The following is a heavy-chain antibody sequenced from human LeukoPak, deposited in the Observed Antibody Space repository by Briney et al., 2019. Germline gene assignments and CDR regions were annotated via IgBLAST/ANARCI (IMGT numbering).Heavy chain of an antibody. D-gene: IGHD3-10*01. CDR3: ARDVYYGSGSYYIDY. J-gene: IGHJ4*02. CDR2: IWYDGSNK. Sequence: GGSLKLSCAASGFTFSSYGMHWVRQAPGKGLEWVAVIWYDGSNKYYADSVKGRFTISRDNSKNTLYLQMNSLRAEDTAVYYCARDVYYGSGSYYIDYWGQGTLVTVSS. V-gene: IGHV3-33*01. CDR1: GFTFSSYG.